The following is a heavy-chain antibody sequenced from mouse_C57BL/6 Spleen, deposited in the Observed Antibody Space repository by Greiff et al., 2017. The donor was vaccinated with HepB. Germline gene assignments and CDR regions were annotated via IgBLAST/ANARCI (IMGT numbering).Heavy chain of an antibody. CDR1: GYTFTDYY. D-gene: IGHD1-1*01. J-gene: IGHJ1*03. CDR2: INPNNGGT. CDR3: ARRIYYYGSWYFDV. Sequence: EVQLQQSGPELVKPGASVKISCKASGYTFTDYYMNWVKQSHGKSLEWIGDINPNNGGTSYNQKFKGKATLTVDKSSSTAYMELRSLTSEDSAVYYCARRIYYYGSWYFDVWGTGTTVTVSS. V-gene: IGHV1-26*01.